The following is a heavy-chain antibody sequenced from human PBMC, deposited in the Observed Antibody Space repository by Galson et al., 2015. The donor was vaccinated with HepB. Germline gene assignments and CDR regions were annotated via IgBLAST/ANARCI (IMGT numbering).Heavy chain of an antibody. V-gene: IGHV1-69*13. D-gene: IGHD3-22*01. CDR2: INPMFGSG. Sequence: SVKVSCKASGGTFSRHTISWVRQAPGQGLEWMGGINPMFGSGNYAQKFQGRVTITGDESKSTTYMELSSLRSEDTAVYYCAKQYETGGYYAYWGQGTLVTVSS. J-gene: IGHJ4*02. CDR3: AKQYETGGYYAY. CDR1: GGTFSRHT.